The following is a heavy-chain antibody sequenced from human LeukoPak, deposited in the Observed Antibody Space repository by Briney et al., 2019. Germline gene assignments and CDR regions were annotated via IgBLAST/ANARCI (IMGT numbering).Heavy chain of an antibody. CDR1: GFAFSSYG. CDR3: ARDSSSGWYYDRYYFDY. CDR2: IRYDGSNK. Sequence: GGSLRLSCAASGFAFSSYGMYWVRQAPGKGLEWVAFIRYDGSNKYYADSVKGRFTISRDNAKNSLYLQMSGLRAEDTAVYYCARDSSSGWYYDRYYFDYWGQGTLVTVSS. J-gene: IGHJ4*02. D-gene: IGHD6-19*01. V-gene: IGHV3-30*02.